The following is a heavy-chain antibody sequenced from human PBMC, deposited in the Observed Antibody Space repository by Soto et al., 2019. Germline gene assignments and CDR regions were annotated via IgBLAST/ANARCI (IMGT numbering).Heavy chain of an antibody. CDR3: VKTREPHQLRYYAMDV. V-gene: IGHV3-23*01. CDR1: GVTFSSYA. Sequence: GGSLRLSCAASGVTFSSYAMHWVRQAPGKGLEWVPVISGSGGSTYYADSVKGRFAISRDNSKNTLYLQMNRLRAEDTAVYYCVKTREPHQLRYYAMDVWGQGTTVTVSS. D-gene: IGHD2-2*01. J-gene: IGHJ6*02. CDR2: ISGSGGST.